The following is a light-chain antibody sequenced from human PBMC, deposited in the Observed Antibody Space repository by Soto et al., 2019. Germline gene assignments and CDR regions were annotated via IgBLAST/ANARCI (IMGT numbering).Light chain of an antibody. Sequence: QSVPTQPPSASGTPGQRVTISCSGSSSNIGSNYVYWYQQVPGTAPKLLIYRNNQRPSGVPDRFSGSKSGTSASLAISGLRSEDEADYYCAGWDDSLSGVVFGGGTKLTVL. CDR3: AGWDDSLSGVV. J-gene: IGLJ2*01. CDR1: SSNIGSNY. V-gene: IGLV1-47*01. CDR2: RNN.